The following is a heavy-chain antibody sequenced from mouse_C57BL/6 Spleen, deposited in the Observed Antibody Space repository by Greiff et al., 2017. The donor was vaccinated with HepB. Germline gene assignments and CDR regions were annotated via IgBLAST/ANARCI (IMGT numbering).Heavy chain of an antibody. Sequence: EVKVVESGGGLVQPGGSMKLSCAASGFTFSDAWMDWVRQSPEKGLEWVAEIRNKANNHATYYAESVKGRFTISRDDSKSSVYLQMNSLRAEDTGIYYCTRHSFYYSAMDYWGQGTSVTVSS. CDR1: GFTFSDAW. V-gene: IGHV6-6*01. D-gene: IGHD2-12*01. CDR3: TRHSFYYSAMDY. J-gene: IGHJ4*01. CDR2: IRNKANNHAT.